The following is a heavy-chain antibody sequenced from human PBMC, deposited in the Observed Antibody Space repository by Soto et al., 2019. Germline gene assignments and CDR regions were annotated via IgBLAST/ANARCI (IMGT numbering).Heavy chain of an antibody. D-gene: IGHD4-17*01. CDR2: IHHRGSA. CDR3: PRRLEPDYGDWHYFDQ. V-gene: IGHV4-30-4*01. J-gene: IGHJ4*02. CDR1: GGSISGGEYY. Sequence: QVQLQESGPGLVKPSETLSLTCTVSGGSISGGEYYWSWIRQPPGKGLEWIGYIHHRGSAYYNPSLRSRLTISLDASKNQFSLKLSSATAADSAVYYCPRRLEPDYGDWHYFDQWGQGKLVIVSS.